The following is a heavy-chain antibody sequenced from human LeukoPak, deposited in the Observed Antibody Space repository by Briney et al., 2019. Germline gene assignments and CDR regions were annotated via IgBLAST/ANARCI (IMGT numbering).Heavy chain of an antibody. D-gene: IGHD1-26*01. CDR1: GLTFGDYA. CDR2: IRSNTYGGTT. V-gene: IGHV3-49*04. CDR3: TRPSGRRSSTFDY. J-gene: IGHJ4*02. Sequence: GGSLRLSCTASGLTFGDYAVNWVRQAPGKGLEWVGFIRSNTYGGTTELAASVKGRFTVSRDDSKSIAHLQMNSLRTEDTAVYYCTRPSGRRSSTFDYWGQGTLVTVSS.